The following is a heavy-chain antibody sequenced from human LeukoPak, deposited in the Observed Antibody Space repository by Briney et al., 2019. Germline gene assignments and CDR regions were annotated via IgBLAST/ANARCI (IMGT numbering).Heavy chain of an antibody. Sequence: HSGGSLRLSCAASGFTFSSYAMSWDRQAPGKGLEWVSAISGSGGSTYYADSVKGRFTISRDNSKNTLYLQMNSLRAEDTAVYYCAKVTYYYDSSGYYYFDYWGQGTLVTVSS. D-gene: IGHD3-22*01. CDR1: GFTFSSYA. CDR2: ISGSGGST. J-gene: IGHJ4*02. CDR3: AKVTYYYDSSGYYYFDY. V-gene: IGHV3-23*01.